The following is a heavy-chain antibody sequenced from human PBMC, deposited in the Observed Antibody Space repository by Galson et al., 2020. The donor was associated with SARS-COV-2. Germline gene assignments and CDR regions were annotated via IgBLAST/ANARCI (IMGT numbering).Heavy chain of an antibody. CDR1: GYSFTSYW. Sequence: KIGESLKISCQGSGYSFTSYWISWVRQMPGKGLEWMGRIDPSDSYTNYSPSFQGHVTISADKSISTAYLQWSSLKASDTAMYYCARFVYSSSAIDYWGQGTLVTVSS. V-gene: IGHV5-10-1*01. CDR2: IDPSDSYT. D-gene: IGHD6-6*01. CDR3: ARFVYSSSAIDY. J-gene: IGHJ4*02.